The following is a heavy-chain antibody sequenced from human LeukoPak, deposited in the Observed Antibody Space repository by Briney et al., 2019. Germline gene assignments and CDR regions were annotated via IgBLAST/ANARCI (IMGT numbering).Heavy chain of an antibody. D-gene: IGHD3-22*01. CDR3: ARDFTHYYDSSGYYYYYMDV. CDR2: IYTSVST. Sequence: SETLSLTCTVSGGSISSYYWSWIRQPAGKGLEWIGRIYTSVSTNYNPSLKSRVTMSVDTSKNQFSLKLSSVTAADTAVYYCARDFTHYYDSSGYYYYYMDVWGKGTTVTVSS. V-gene: IGHV4-4*07. CDR1: GGSISSYY. J-gene: IGHJ6*03.